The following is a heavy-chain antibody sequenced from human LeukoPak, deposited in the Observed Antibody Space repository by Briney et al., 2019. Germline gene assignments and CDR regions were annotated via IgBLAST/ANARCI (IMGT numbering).Heavy chain of an antibody. CDR2: ISYDGSNK. V-gene: IGHV3-30-3*01. Sequence: GGSLRLSCAASGFTFSSYAMHWVRQAPGKGLEWMAVISYDGSNKYYADSVKGRFTISRDNSKNTLYLQMNSLRAEDTAVYYCAREAMWASLPDYWGQGTLVTVSS. D-gene: IGHD1-26*01. CDR3: AREAMWASLPDY. CDR1: GFTFSSYA. J-gene: IGHJ4*02.